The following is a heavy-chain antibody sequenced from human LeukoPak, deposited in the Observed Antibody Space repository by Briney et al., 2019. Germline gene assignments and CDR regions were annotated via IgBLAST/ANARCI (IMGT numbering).Heavy chain of an antibody. CDR2: INPNSGGT. CDR3: ASNIAVADTNAFDY. D-gene: IGHD6-19*01. Sequence: GASVKVSCKASGYTFTGYYMHWVRQAPGQGLEWMGWINPNSGGTNYAQKFQGRVTMTRDTSISTAYMELSRLRSDDTAVYYCASNIAVADTNAFDYWGQGTLVTVSS. CDR1: GYTFTGYY. J-gene: IGHJ4*02. V-gene: IGHV1-2*02.